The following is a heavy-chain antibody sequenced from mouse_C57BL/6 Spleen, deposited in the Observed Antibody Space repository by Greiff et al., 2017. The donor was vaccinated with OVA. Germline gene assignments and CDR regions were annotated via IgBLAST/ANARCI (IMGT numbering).Heavy chain of an antibody. J-gene: IGHJ1*03. CDR1: GYTFTDHT. CDR3: ARSEYYGSSYWYFDD. D-gene: IGHD1-1*01. CDR2: IYPRDGST. Sequence: QVQLQQSDAELVKPGDSVKISCKVSGYTFTDHTIHWLKQRPEQGLEWIGYIYPRDGSTKYNEKFKGKATLTADKSSSTAYMQLNCLTSADSAFYFCARSEYYGSSYWYFDDWGTGTTVTVSS. V-gene: IGHV1-78*01.